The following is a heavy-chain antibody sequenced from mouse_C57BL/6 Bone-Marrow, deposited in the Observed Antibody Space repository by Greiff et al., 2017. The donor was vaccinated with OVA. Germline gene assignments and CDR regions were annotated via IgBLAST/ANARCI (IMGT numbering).Heavy chain of an antibody. V-gene: IGHV1-54*01. CDR2: INPGSGGT. CDR1: GYAFTNYL. Sequence: VQLQQSGAELVRPGTSVKVSCKASGYAFTNYLIEWVKQRPGQGLEWIGVINPGSGGTNYNEKFKGKATLTADKSSSTAYMQLSSLTSEDSAVYYCARRDGYWYFDVWGTGTTVTVSS. J-gene: IGHJ1*03. CDR3: ARRDGYWYFDV. D-gene: IGHD2-3*01.